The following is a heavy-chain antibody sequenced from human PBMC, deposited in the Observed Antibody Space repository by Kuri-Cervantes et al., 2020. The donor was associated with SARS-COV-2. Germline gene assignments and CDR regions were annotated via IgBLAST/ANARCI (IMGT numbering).Heavy chain of an antibody. Sequence: ASVKVSCKASGYTFTSYDINWARQATGQGLEWMGWMNPNSGNTGYAQKFQGRVTITRNTSISTAYMELSRLRSDDTAVYYCARVPVGGYLKCSFDFWGQGTMVTVSS. CDR2: MNPNSGNT. D-gene: IGHD6-19*01. CDR1: GYTFTSYD. J-gene: IGHJ4*01. CDR3: ARVPVGGYLKCSFDF. V-gene: IGHV1-8*03.